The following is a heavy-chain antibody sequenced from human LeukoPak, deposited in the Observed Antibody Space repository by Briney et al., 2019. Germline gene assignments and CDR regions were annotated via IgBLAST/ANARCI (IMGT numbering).Heavy chain of an antibody. CDR1: GGSTSSYP. CDR3: ARHVGVSASGSYLTLCDY. V-gene: IGHV4-59*08. J-gene: IGHJ4*02. CDR2: IYYSGST. Sequence: PSETLSLTLSVPGGSTSSYPLRCTRQPPEKGLEWIGRIYYSGSTHYNPSLKSRVTISVDTSKNQFSLKLSSVTAADTAVYYCARHVGVSASGSYLTLCDYWGQGTLVTVSS. D-gene: IGHD3-10*01.